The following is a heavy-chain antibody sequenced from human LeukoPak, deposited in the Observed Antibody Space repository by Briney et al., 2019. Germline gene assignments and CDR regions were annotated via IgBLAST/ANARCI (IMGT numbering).Heavy chain of an antibody. CDR2: ISSSSSTI. J-gene: IGHJ1*01. Sequence: GGSLRLSCAASGFTFSSYSMNWVRQAPGKGLEWVSYISSSSSTIYYADSVEGRFTISRDNAKNSLYLQMNSLRAEDTAVYYCASHGVLFGFQHWGQGTLVTVSS. V-gene: IGHV3-48*01. D-gene: IGHD3-16*01. CDR3: ASHGVLFGFQH. CDR1: GFTFSSYS.